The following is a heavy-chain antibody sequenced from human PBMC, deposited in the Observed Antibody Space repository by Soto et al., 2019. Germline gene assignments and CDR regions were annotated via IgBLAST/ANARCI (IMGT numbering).Heavy chain of an antibody. D-gene: IGHD1-1*01. V-gene: IGHV3-30-3*01. J-gene: IGHJ4*02. CDR2: ISYDGSNK. CDR1: GFTFSSYA. CDR3: ASPRLSSDGTTPIDY. Sequence: QVQLVESGGGVVQPGRSLRLSCAASGFTFSSYAMHWVRQAPGKGLEWVAVISYDGSNKYYADSVKGRFTISRDNSKNPLYLQMNSPKAEDTAVYYCASPRLSSDGTTPIDYWGQGTLVTVSS.